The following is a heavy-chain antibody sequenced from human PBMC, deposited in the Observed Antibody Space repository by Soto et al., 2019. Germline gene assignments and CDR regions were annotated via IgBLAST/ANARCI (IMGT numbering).Heavy chain of an antibody. Sequence: PSETLSLTCTVSGGSISSYYWSWIRQPPGKGLEWIGYIYYSGSTNYNPSLKSRVTISVDTSKNQFSLKLSSVTAADTAVYYCARSQDIVVVVAATDYYGMGVWGQGTTVTVSS. V-gene: IGHV4-59*01. CDR3: ARSQDIVVVVAATDYYGMGV. CDR1: GGSISSYY. J-gene: IGHJ6*02. CDR2: IYYSGST. D-gene: IGHD2-15*01.